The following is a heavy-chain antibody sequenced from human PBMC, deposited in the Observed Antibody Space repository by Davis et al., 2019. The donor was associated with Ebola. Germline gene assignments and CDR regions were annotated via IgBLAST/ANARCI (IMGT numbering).Heavy chain of an antibody. V-gene: IGHV3-23*01. Sequence: PGGSLRLSCAASGFTFSSYAMSWVRQAPGKGLEWVSAISGSGGSTYYADSVKGRFTISRDNSKNTLYLQMNSLRAEDTAVYYCAKYLVVYAIYYYYYGMDVWGQGTTVTVSS. CDR1: GFTFSSYA. D-gene: IGHD2-8*02. CDR2: ISGSGGST. J-gene: IGHJ6*02. CDR3: AKYLVVYAIYYYYYGMDV.